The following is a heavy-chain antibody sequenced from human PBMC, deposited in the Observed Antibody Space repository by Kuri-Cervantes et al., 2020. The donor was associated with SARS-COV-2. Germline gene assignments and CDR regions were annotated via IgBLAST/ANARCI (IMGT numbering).Heavy chain of an antibody. Sequence: SETLSLTCAVSGGSISSSGYYWGWIRQPPGKGLECIGKIYSSGNTYYNPSLKSRVTISVDTSKNQFSLKLSSVTAADTAVYYCVRLRELSYRYFDLWGRGTLVTVSS. V-gene: IGHV4-39*01. CDR1: GGSISSSGYY. CDR3: VRLRELSYRYFDL. CDR2: IYSSGNT. J-gene: IGHJ2*01. D-gene: IGHD1-7*01.